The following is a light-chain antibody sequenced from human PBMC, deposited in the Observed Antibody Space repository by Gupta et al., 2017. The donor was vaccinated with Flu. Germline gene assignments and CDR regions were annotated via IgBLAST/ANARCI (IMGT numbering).Light chain of an antibody. J-gene: IGKJ1*01. CDR3: QQYNRYSRT. Sequence: DIQMTQSPSTLSASGGDRVTITCRASQSISSWLAWYQQKPGKAPKLLIYKASSLESGVPSRFSGSGSGTEFTLTISSLQPDDFATYYCQQYNRYSRTFGPGTKVEIK. V-gene: IGKV1-5*03. CDR2: KAS. CDR1: QSISSW.